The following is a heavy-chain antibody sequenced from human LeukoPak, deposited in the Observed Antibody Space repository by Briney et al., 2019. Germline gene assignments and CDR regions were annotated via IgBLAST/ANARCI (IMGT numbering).Heavy chain of an antibody. CDR3: AREDGYCSGGNCYSYFDS. CDR1: KFIFSKYW. D-gene: IGHD2-15*01. J-gene: IGHJ4*02. V-gene: IGHV3-7*01. CDR2: IKKTGSET. Sequence: GGSLRLSCAASKFIFSKYWMSWVRQAPGKGLEWVAYIKKTGSETYYVDSVKGRFTITRDNARNSLFLQMNSLRAEDTAVYYCAREDGYCSGGNCYSYFDSWGQGTLVTVSS.